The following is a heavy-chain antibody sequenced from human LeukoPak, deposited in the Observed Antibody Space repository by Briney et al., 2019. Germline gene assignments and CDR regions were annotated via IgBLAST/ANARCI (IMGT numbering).Heavy chain of an antibody. D-gene: IGHD1-26*01. J-gene: IGHJ4*02. Sequence: SGGSLRLSCAASGFTFSSYSMNWVRQAPGKGLEWVSSISSSSSYIYYADSVKGRFTISRDNAKNSLYPQMNSLRAEDTAVYYCARGGGSYSAIYFDYWGQGTLVTVSS. V-gene: IGHV3-21*01. CDR3: ARGGGSYSAIYFDY. CDR2: ISSSSSYI. CDR1: GFTFSSYS.